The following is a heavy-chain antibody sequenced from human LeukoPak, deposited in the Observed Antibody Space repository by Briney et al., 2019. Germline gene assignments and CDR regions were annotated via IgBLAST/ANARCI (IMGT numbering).Heavy chain of an antibody. CDR3: AREGARLLWFGELSDTHNAFDI. D-gene: IGHD3-10*01. CDR2: IYYSGST. J-gene: IGHJ3*02. CDR1: GGSISSYY. Sequence: SSETLSLTCTVSGGSISSYYWSWIRQPPGKGLEWIGYIYYSGSTNYNPSLKSRVTISVDTSKNQFSLKLSSVTAADTAVYYCAREGARLLWFGELSDTHNAFDIWGQGTMVTVSS. V-gene: IGHV4-59*01.